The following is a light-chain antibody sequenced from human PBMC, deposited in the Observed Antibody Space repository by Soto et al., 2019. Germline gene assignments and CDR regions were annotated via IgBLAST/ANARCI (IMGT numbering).Light chain of an antibody. CDR1: QSISSN. CDR3: QQYNSYSGT. Sequence: EILMTQSQATLSFSPGERATLSCRASQSISSNVAWYQQKPGQAPRLLIYGASTRATGVPARFSGGGSGTEFTLTISSLQSEDFATYYCQQYNSYSGTFGQGTKVEIK. J-gene: IGKJ1*01. V-gene: IGKV3-15*01. CDR2: GAS.